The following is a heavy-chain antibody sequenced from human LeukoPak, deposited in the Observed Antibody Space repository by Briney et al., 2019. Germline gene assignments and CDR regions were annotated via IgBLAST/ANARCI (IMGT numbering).Heavy chain of an antibody. Sequence: PSETLSLTCSVSGDFITNRYWSWVRQSAGKGLEWIGRISTRGSTNYNPSLKSRVTMSVDTSNKHFSLKLTSATAADTAVYYCVRNWDYWGQGTLVTVSS. D-gene: IGHD1-1*01. V-gene: IGHV4-4*07. CDR3: VRNWDY. CDR1: GDFITNRY. J-gene: IGHJ4*02. CDR2: ISTRGST.